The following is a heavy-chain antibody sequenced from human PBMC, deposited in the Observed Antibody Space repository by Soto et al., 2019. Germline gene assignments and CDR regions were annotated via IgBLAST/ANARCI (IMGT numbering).Heavy chain of an antibody. CDR2: INDSGIT. CDR1: GGSFSGSY. J-gene: IGHJ6*02. CDR3: ARGRSSVPDRRGIGYYGLDV. V-gene: IGHV4-34*01. Sequence: QVQLQQWGAEVLKPSETLSLTCVVNGGSFSGSYWSWIRQSPGKGLEWIGEINDSGITDSNPSLESRVTISVDMSKNQFSLNLKSVTAADSAVYHCARGRSSVPDRRGIGYYGLDVWGQGTTVTVSS. D-gene: IGHD6-6*01.